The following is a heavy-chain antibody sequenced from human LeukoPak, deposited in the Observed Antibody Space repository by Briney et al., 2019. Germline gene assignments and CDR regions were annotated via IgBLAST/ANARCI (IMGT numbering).Heavy chain of an antibody. CDR1: GFTFSSYW. CDR2: INSDGSST. CDR3: ARDAHQYYMDV. Sequence: PGGSLRLSCAASGFTFSSYWMHWVRQAPGKGLVWVSRINSDGSSTNYADSVKGRFTISRDNAKNTLYLQMNSLRAEDTAVHYCARDAHQYYMDVWGKGTTVTVSS. J-gene: IGHJ6*03. V-gene: IGHV3-74*01.